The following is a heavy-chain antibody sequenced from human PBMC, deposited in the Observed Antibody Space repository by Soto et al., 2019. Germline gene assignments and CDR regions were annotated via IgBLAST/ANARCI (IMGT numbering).Heavy chain of an antibody. CDR1: GYTFTSYG. Sequence: QVQLVQSGAEVKKPGASVKVSCKASGYTFTSYGISWVRQAPGQGLEWMGWISAYNGNTNYAQKLQGGVTMTTDTSTSTAYMELRSLISDDTAVYYCARDMSRVFSGYDPRLDYWGQGTLVTVSS. V-gene: IGHV1-18*01. J-gene: IGHJ4*02. CDR2: ISAYNGNT. D-gene: IGHD5-12*01. CDR3: ARDMSRVFSGYDPRLDY.